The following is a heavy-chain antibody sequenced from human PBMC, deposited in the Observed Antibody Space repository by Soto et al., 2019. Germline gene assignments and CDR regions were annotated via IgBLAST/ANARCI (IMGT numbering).Heavy chain of an antibody. Sequence: QVQLQESGPGLVKPSQTLSLTCTVSGGSISSGGYYWSWIRQHPGKGLEWIGSIYYSGSTYYNPSLTSRVTISVAPAQNQFSLQLSSVTAADAAVYYCARGVLHWGQGTLVTVSS. CDR1: GGSISSGGYY. CDR3: ARGVLH. CDR2: IYYSGST. J-gene: IGHJ4*02. V-gene: IGHV4-31*03. D-gene: IGHD3-16*01.